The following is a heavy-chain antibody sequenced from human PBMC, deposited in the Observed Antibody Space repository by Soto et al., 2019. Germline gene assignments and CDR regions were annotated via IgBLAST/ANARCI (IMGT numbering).Heavy chain of an antibody. CDR3: AREGGNRYYYYGMDV. Sequence: PSQTLSLTCVISGDSVSSNSTAWNSIRQSPSRDLQWLGRTYYRSKWYNDYAVSVKSRISINPDTSKNQFSLQLNSVISEDTAVYYCAREGGNRYYYYGMDVWGQGTTVTVSS. D-gene: IGHD1-26*01. J-gene: IGHJ6*02. CDR2: TYYRSKWYN. CDR1: GDSVSSNSTA. V-gene: IGHV6-1*01.